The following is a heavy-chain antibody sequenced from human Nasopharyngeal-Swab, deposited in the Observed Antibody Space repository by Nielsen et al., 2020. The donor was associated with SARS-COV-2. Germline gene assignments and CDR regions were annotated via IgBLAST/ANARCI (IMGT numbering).Heavy chain of an antibody. J-gene: IGHJ3*02. Sequence: LRLSCTVSGGSISSGGYYWSWIRQHPGKGLEWIGYIYYSGSTYYNPSLKSRVTISVDTSKNQFSLKLSSATAADTAVYYCARDSGRSTIFGVVIIDAFDIWGQGTMVTVSS. D-gene: IGHD3-3*01. V-gene: IGHV4-31*03. CDR1: GGSISSGGYY. CDR3: ARDSGRSTIFGVVIIDAFDI. CDR2: IYYSGST.